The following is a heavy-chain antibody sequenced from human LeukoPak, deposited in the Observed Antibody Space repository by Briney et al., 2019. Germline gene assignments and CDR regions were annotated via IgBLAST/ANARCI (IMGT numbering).Heavy chain of an antibody. CDR1: GGSISGNNW. CDR2: IYHSGSP. J-gene: IGHJ4*02. CDR3: ARVNINNWHSCDY. V-gene: IGHV4-4*02. D-gene: IGHD1-1*01. Sequence: SGTLSLTCAVSGGSISGNNWWGWVRQPPGKGLEWIGEIYHSGSPNYNPSLKGRVTISVDKSRNHFSLNLSSVTAADTAVYYCARVNINNWHSCDYWGQGTLVTVSS.